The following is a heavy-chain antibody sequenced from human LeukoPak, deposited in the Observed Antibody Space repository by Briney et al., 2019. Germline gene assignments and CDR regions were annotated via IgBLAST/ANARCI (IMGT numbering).Heavy chain of an antibody. V-gene: IGHV3-23*01. D-gene: IGHD3-3*01. CDR1: GFTFSSNA. CDR3: AKSITIFTWFDP. CDR2: ISGSGGST. Sequence: GGSLRLSCAASGFTFSSNAMSWVRQAPGKGLEWVSGISGSGGSTYYADSVKGRFTISRDNSKNTLYLQMNSLRAEDTAVYYCAKSITIFTWFDPWGQGTLVTVSS. J-gene: IGHJ5*02.